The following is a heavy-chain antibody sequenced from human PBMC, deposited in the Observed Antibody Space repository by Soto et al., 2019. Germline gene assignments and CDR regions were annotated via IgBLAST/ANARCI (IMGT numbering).Heavy chain of an antibody. Sequence: QVQLVVSGGGVVQPGRSLRLSCAASGLTFSSFGMHWVRQAPGKGLQWVAVISYDGSTQYYADSVKGRFTFSRDNSKNPVNLQMNSLRAEDTVIYYCAKVQVRIVLIPPANGYFQHWGQAPWSPSPQ. CDR2: ISYDGSTQ. CDR1: GLTFSSFG. J-gene: IGHJ1*01. CDR3: AKVQVRIVLIPPANGYFQH. V-gene: IGHV3-30*18. D-gene: IGHD2-2*01.